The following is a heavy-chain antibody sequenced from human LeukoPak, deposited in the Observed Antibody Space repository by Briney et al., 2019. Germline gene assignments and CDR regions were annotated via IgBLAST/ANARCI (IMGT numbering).Heavy chain of an antibody. J-gene: IGHJ4*02. CDR2: ISGSGGST. Sequence: PGGSLRLSCAASGFTFSSYAMSWVRQAPGKGLEWVSAISGSGGSTYYADPVKGRFTISRDNSKNTLYLQMSSLRAEDTAVYYCAKGRGDPYDYWGQGTLLTVSS. D-gene: IGHD4-17*01. CDR3: AKGRGDPYDY. V-gene: IGHV3-23*01. CDR1: GFTFSSYA.